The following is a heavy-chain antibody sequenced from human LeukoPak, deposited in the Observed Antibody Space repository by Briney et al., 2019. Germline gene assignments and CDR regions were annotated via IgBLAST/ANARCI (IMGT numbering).Heavy chain of an antibody. D-gene: IGHD3-22*01. Sequence: GGSLRLSCSASGFTFSTYFMHWVRQAPGKGLECVSAITGSGGSTYYADSVKGRFTISRDNSKNTLYLQMSSLRAEDTAVYYCVRDQRGGSSGYYDSWGQGALVTVSS. CDR1: GFTFSTYF. CDR3: VRDQRGGSSGYYDS. V-gene: IGHV3-64D*06. CDR2: ITGSGGST. J-gene: IGHJ4*02.